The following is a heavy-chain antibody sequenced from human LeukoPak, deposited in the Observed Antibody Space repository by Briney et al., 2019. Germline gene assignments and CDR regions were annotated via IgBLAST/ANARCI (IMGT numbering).Heavy chain of an antibody. Sequence: GGSLRLSCAGSGFTFSTYAMHWVRQAPGKGLEWVALFSYDGSTQRYADSVKGRFTISRDNSKNSLYLQMNSLRSDNTALYYCARESESSGWYDYWGQGTLVTVSS. V-gene: IGHV3-30*14. CDR3: ARESESSGWYDY. CDR2: FSYDGSTQ. CDR1: GFTFSTYA. D-gene: IGHD6-19*01. J-gene: IGHJ4*02.